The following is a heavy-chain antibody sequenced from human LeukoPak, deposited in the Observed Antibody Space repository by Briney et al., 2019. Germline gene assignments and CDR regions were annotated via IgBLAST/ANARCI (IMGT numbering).Heavy chain of an antibody. CDR3: VRGASGGHYVIDY. V-gene: IGHV3-74*01. Sequence: GGSLRLSCAASGFTYGNYLMHWVRQAPGKGLVWVSRISPDGRSTNYADFVKGRFTVSRDNAMNAVYLQMNSLRTEDTAVYYCVRGASGGHYVIDYWGQGTLVTVSS. J-gene: IGHJ4*02. CDR1: GFTYGNYL. CDR2: ISPDGRST. D-gene: IGHD1-26*01.